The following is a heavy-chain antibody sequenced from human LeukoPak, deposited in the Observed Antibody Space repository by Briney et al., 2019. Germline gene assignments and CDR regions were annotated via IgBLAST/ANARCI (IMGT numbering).Heavy chain of an antibody. Sequence: ASVKVSCKASGYTFTSYAMNWVRQAPGQGLGWMGWINTNTGNPTYAQGFTGRFVFSLDTSVSTAYLQISSLKAEDTAVYYCARGQDLSSGWPGTIDYWGQGTLVTVSS. V-gene: IGHV7-4-1*02. CDR1: GYTFTSYA. J-gene: IGHJ4*02. CDR3: ARGQDLSSGWPGTIDY. D-gene: IGHD6-19*01. CDR2: INTNTGNP.